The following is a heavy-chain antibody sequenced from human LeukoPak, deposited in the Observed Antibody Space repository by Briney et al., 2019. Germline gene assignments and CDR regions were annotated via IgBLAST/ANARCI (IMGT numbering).Heavy chain of an antibody. CDR3: ARAYDSTGYYSPFDY. CDR1: GYTFTGYY. V-gene: IGHV1-46*01. Sequence: ASVKVSCKASGYTFTGYYMHWVRQAPGQGLEWLGIINPSGGGTSYAQQFQGRVTMTRDMSTSTVYMELSSLRSEDTAVYFCARAYDSTGYYSPFDYWGQGTLVTVSS. J-gene: IGHJ4*02. D-gene: IGHD3-22*01. CDR2: INPSGGGT.